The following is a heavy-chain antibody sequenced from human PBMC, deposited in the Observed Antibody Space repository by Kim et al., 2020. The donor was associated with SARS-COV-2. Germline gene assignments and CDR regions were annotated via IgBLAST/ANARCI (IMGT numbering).Heavy chain of an antibody. D-gene: IGHD3-3*01. Sequence: DSVKGRFTNSRDNAKNSLYLQMNSLRAEDTAVYYCARVTNDFWSGYLIDYWGQGTLVTVSS. CDR3: ARVTNDFWSGYLIDY. V-gene: IGHV3-21*01. J-gene: IGHJ4*02.